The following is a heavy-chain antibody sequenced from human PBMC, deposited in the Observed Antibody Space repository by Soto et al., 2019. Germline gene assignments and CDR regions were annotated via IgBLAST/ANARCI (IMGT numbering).Heavy chain of an antibody. J-gene: IGHJ6*01. CDR1: GDSIRDFY. Sequence: PSETLSLTCTVSGDSIRDFYWSWIRQPAGKGLEFIGRLYSSGSTDYNPSLKSRVTMSVDRSNNQFSLKLTSVTAADTAVYYCVRDCSGGGCNSHYGMDVWGPGTTVTVSS. CDR2: LYSSGST. D-gene: IGHD2-15*01. CDR3: VRDCSGGGCNSHYGMDV. V-gene: IGHV4-4*07.